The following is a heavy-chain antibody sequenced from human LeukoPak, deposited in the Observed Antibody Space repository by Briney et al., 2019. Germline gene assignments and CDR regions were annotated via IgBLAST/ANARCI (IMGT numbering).Heavy chain of an antibody. D-gene: IGHD3-9*01. J-gene: IGHJ5*02. CDR3: ARDYGSYYDILTGYGNWFDP. CDR2: ISKDASTK. CDR1: GFTFSSYV. Sequence: GRSLRLSCAASGFTFSSYVMHWVRQAPGKGLEWVAVISKDASTKYYADSVKGRFTISRDNSKNTVYLQMNSLGAEDTAVYYCARDYGSYYDILTGYGNWFDPWGQGTLVTVSS. V-gene: IGHV3-30*04.